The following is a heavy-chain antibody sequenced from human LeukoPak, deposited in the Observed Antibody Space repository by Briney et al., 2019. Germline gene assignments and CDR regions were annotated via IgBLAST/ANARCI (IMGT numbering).Heavy chain of an antibody. CDR2: IYYSGST. J-gene: IGHJ3*02. CDR1: GGSISSYY. V-gene: IGHV4-59*01. CDR3: ARAYSYSAFDI. D-gene: IGHD5-18*01. Sequence: PSETLSLTCTVSGGSISSYYWNWIRQPPGKGLEWIGYIYYSGSTNYNPSLKSRVTISVDTSKNQFSLKLSSVTAADTAVYYCARAYSYSAFDIWGQGTMVTVSS.